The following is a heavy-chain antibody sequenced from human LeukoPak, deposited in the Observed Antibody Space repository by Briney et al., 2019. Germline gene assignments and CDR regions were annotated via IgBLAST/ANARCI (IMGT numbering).Heavy chain of an antibody. CDR1: GYTFTGYY. Sequence: ASVKVSCKASGYTFTGYYLHWVRQAPGQGLEWMGWISAYNGNTNYAQKLQGRVTMTTDTSTSTAYMELRSLRSDDTAVYFCATSFMVRGSLDYWGQGTLVTVSS. CDR2: ISAYNGNT. J-gene: IGHJ4*02. D-gene: IGHD3-10*01. V-gene: IGHV1-18*04. CDR3: ATSFMVRGSLDY.